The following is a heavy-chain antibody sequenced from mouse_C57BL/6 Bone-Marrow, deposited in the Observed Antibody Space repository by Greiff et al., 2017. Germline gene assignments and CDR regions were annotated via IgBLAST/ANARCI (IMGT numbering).Heavy chain of an antibody. V-gene: IGHV1-55*01. J-gene: IGHJ2*01. CDR1: GYTFTSYG. Sequence: QVQLQQPGADLVKPGASVKMSCKASGYTFTSYGITWVKQRPGQGLEWIGDIYPTSGRTNYNEKVKSKAILTVDTASNTAYMQLSSLTSEDAAVFYCARSGPLGRSFDYWGQGTTLTVSS. D-gene: IGHD4-1*01. CDR2: IYPTSGRT. CDR3: ARSGPLGRSFDY.